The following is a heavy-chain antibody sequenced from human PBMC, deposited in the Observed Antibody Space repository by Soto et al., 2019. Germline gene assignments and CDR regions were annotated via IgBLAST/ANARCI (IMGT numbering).Heavy chain of an antibody. D-gene: IGHD3-3*01. CDR3: ARRSYYDFWSGYSTYYFDY. Sequence: QLQLQESGPGLVKPSETLSLTCTVSGGSISSSSYYWGWIRQPPGKGLEWIGSIYYSGSTYYNPSLKSRVTISVDTYKNQFSLKLSSVTAADTAVYYCARRSYYDFWSGYSTYYFDYWGQGTLVTVSS. CDR2: IYYSGST. V-gene: IGHV4-39*01. CDR1: GGSISSSSYY. J-gene: IGHJ4*02.